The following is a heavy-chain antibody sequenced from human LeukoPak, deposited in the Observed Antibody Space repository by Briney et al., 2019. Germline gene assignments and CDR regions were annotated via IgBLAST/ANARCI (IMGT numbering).Heavy chain of an antibody. V-gene: IGHV3-7*01. Sequence: GGSLRLSCAASRFTFNRYWMSWVRQAPGKELQWVANIKQDGSAKYYVDSVKGRFTISRDNAKNSLYLQMNSLRAEDTAVYYCARVEASGYDYGAFDHWGQGTLVTVSS. CDR1: RFTFNRYW. CDR2: IKQDGSAK. D-gene: IGHD5-12*01. CDR3: ARVEASGYDYGAFDH. J-gene: IGHJ4*02.